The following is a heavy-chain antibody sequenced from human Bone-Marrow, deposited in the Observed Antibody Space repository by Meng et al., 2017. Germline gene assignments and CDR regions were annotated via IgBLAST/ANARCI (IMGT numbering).Heavy chain of an antibody. Sequence: ASVTVSCKASGYTFTSYDIHWVRQATGQGLEWMGWMNPNSGNTGYAQKFQGRVTITRNTSISTAYMELSSLSSDDTAVYYCARGHYYDTLRCCFDPWGQGTLVTVSS. CDR1: GYTFTSYD. CDR3: ARGHYYDTLRCCFDP. V-gene: IGHV1-8*03. J-gene: IGHJ5*02. CDR2: MNPNSGNT. D-gene: IGHD3-22*01.